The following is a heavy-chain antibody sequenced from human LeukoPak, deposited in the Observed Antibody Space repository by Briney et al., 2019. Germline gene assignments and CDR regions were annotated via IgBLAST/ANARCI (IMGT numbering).Heavy chain of an antibody. CDR1: GFTFSSYA. Sequence: GGSLRLSCAASGFTFSSYAMSWVRQAPGKGLEWVANMKQDGSEIYYVDSVKGRFTISRDNAKNSLYLQMNSLQAEDTAVYYCARDRGSLGFDYWGQGTLVTVSS. J-gene: IGHJ4*02. D-gene: IGHD1-26*01. CDR2: MKQDGSEI. CDR3: ARDRGSLGFDY. V-gene: IGHV3-7*01.